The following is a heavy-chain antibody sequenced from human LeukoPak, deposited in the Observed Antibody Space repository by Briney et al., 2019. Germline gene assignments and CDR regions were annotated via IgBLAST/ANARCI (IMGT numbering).Heavy chain of an antibody. CDR3: ARAEWELPNWFDP. V-gene: IGHV1-69*01. D-gene: IGHD1-26*01. CDR1: GGTFSSYA. CDR2: IIPIFGTA. J-gene: IGHJ5*02. Sequence: ASVKVSCKASGGTFSSYAISWVRQAPGQGLEWMRGIIPIFGTANYAQKFQGRVTITADESTSTAYMELSSLRSEDTAVYYCARAEWELPNWFDPWGQGTLVTVSS.